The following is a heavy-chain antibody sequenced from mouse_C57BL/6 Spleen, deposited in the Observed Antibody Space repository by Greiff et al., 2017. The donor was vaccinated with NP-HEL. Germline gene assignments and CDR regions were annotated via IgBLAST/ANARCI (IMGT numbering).Heavy chain of an antibody. V-gene: IGHV14-2*01. CDR1: GFNIKDYY. CDR3: ELGNYGKDAMDY. D-gene: IGHD2-1*01. J-gene: IGHJ4*01. Sequence: EVQLQQSGAELVKPGASVKLSCTASGFNIKDYYMHWVKQRTEQGLEWIGRIDPEDGETTYAPKFQGKATITADTSSNTAYLQLSSLTSEDTAVYYCELGNYGKDAMDYWGQGTSVTVSS. CDR2: IDPEDGET.